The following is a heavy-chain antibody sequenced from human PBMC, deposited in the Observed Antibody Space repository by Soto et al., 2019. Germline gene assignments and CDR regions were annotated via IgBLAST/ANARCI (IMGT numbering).Heavy chain of an antibody. CDR1: VYTFTSYD. D-gene: IGHD6-13*01. J-gene: IGHJ6*02. CDR2: MNPNSGNT. CDR3: ARGAEQQSYCYYGMDV. Sequence: ASVKVSCKASVYTFTSYDINWVRQATGQGLEWMGWMNPNSGNTGYAQKFQGRVTMTRNTSISTAYMELSSLRSEDTAVYYCARGAEQQSYCYYGMDVWGQGTTVTVS. V-gene: IGHV1-8*01.